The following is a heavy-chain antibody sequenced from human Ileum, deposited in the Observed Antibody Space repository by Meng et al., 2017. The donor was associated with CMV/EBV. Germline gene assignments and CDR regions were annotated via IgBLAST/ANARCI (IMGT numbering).Heavy chain of an antibody. CDR1: GGSLSSSRSC. D-gene: IGHD4/OR15-4a*01. V-gene: IGHV4-39*01. Sequence: CSVSGGSLSSSRSCWGWMGQSPGKGWECIANVYEGDNAYYIPSLKGRIAISVDSSTNQNFLTLTSVTAADSAVYYCARRPGAKYFDLWGRGTLVTVSS. CDR3: ARRPGAKYFDL. J-gene: IGHJ2*01. CDR2: VYEGDNA.